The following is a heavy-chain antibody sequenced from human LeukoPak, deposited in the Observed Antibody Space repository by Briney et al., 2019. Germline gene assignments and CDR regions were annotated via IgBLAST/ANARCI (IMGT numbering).Heavy chain of an antibody. V-gene: IGHV4-59*01. Sequence: ETLSLTCTVSGGSISSYYWSWIRQPPGKGLEWIGYIYYSGSTNYNPSLKSRVTISVDTSKNQFSLKLRSVTAADTAVYYCARESRDYYESNRAFDIWGQGTMVTVSS. D-gene: IGHD3-22*01. CDR2: IYYSGST. CDR1: GGSISSYY. CDR3: ARESRDYYESNRAFDI. J-gene: IGHJ3*02.